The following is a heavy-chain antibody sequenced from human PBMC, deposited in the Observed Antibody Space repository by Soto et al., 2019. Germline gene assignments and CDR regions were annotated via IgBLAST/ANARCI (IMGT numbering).Heavy chain of an antibody. CDR1: GGSISSYY. V-gene: IGHV4-59*01. D-gene: IGHD3-10*02. J-gene: IGHJ5*01. CDR3: ACMIGEPVLSFDS. CDR2: IFYSGST. Sequence: QVQLQESGPGLVKPSETLSLTCTVSGGSISSYYWRWTRQPPGKGLEWIGFIFYSGSTSYNPSLKSGMTLSIISCEYQFYLKLNSVTAADAAVYYCACMIGEPVLSFDSWGQGTLVAVSS.